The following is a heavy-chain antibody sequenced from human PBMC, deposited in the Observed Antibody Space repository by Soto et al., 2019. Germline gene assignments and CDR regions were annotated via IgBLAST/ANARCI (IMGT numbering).Heavy chain of an antibody. CDR1: GYTFSSYT. D-gene: IGHD2-2*01. V-gene: IGHV1-3*01. CDR2: INVGTGNT. Sequence: ASVKVSCKASGYTFSSYTMHWVRQAPGQRLEWMAWINVGTGNTKYSQKFQDRVTITKDTSANTAYMELSSLRSEDTAVYYCASAGPITSYAFDYWGQGTLVTGSS. J-gene: IGHJ4*02. CDR3: ASAGPITSYAFDY.